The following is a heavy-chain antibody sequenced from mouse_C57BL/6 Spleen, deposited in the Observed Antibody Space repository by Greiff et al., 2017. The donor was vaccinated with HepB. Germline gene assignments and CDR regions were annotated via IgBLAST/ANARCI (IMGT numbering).Heavy chain of an antibody. CDR2: IYPGDGDT. V-gene: IGHV1-80*01. Sequence: QVHVKQSGAELVKPGASVKISCKASGYAFSSYWMNWVKQRPGKGLEWIGQIYPGDGDTNYNGKFKGKATLTADKSSSTAYMQLSSLTSEDSAVYFCARRFYGNYGYFDVWGTGTTVTVSS. CDR1: GYAFSSYW. D-gene: IGHD2-1*01. CDR3: ARRFYGNYGYFDV. J-gene: IGHJ1*03.